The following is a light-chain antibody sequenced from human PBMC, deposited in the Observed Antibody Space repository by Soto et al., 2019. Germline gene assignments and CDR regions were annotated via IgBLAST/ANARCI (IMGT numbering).Light chain of an antibody. Sequence: QSVLTQPPSVSGAPGQRVTISCTGSSSNIGAGYDVHWYQQLPGTAPKSLIYRNNQRPSGVPDRFSGSNSGTSASLAISGLQSEDEADYYCAAWDDSLNGILFGGGTQLTVL. CDR1: SSNIGAGYD. V-gene: IGLV1-44*01. CDR2: RNN. J-gene: IGLJ2*01. CDR3: AAWDDSLNGIL.